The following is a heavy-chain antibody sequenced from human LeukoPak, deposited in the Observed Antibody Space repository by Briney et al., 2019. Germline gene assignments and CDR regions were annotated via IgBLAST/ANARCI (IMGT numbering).Heavy chain of an antibody. Sequence: GSLRLSCAASGFTFSSYSMNWVRPAPGKGLEWVSSISSSSSYIYYADSVKGRFTISRDNAKNSLYLQMNSLRAEDTAVYYCARERYYYDSSGYFDYYYYYYMDVWGKGTTVTVSS. V-gene: IGHV3-21*01. CDR2: ISSSSSYI. J-gene: IGHJ6*03. CDR1: GFTFSSYS. CDR3: ARERYYYDSSGYFDYYYYYYMDV. D-gene: IGHD3-22*01.